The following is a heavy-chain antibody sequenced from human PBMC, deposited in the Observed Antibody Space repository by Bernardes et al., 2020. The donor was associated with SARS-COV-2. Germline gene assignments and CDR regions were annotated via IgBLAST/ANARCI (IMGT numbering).Heavy chain of an antibody. CDR1: GFTFNSYY. CDR2: INGDGSAP. Sequence: GGSLRLSCAASGFTFNSYYIHWVRQVPDTGLVWVSRINGDGSAPNYADSVKGRFTISRDNARNTVYLQMNSLRGEDTAVYYCARGSGNYYFDYWGQGTLLTGSS. V-gene: IGHV3-74*01. D-gene: IGHD1-26*01. J-gene: IGHJ4*02. CDR3: ARGSGNYYFDY.